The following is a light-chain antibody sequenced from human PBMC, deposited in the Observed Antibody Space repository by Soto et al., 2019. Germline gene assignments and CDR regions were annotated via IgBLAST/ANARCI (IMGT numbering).Light chain of an antibody. CDR2: SNN. J-gene: IGLJ2*01. Sequence: QSVLTQPPSASGTPGQRVTSSCSGSSSNIGSNTVNWYQQLPGTAPKLLIYSNNQRPSGVPDRFSGSKSGTSASLAISGLQSEDEADYYCAAWDDSLNAVVFGGGTQLTVL. V-gene: IGLV1-44*01. CDR1: SSNIGSNT. CDR3: AAWDDSLNAVV.